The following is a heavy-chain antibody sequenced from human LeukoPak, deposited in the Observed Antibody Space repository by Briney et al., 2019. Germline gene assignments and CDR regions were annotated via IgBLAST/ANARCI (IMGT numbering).Heavy chain of an antibody. CDR3: ARVGQWLPDY. J-gene: IGHJ4*02. CDR1: GFTFRNYW. CDR2: IKLDGSDK. V-gene: IGHV3-7*01. D-gene: IGHD6-19*01. Sequence: GGSLRLSCAASGFTFRNYWMSWVRQAPGKGLEWVANIKLDGSDKYYVDSVKGRFTISRVNAKNSVYLQMNSLRAEDTAVYYCARVGQWLPDYWGQGTLVTVSS.